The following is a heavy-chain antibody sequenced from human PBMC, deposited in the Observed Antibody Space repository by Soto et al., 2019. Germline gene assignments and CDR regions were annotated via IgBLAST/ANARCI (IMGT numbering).Heavy chain of an antibody. J-gene: IGHJ6*03. CDR1: GGSFSGYY. CDR2: INHSGST. V-gene: IGHV4-34*01. Sequence: SETLSLTCAVYGGSFSGYYWSWIRQPPGKGLEWIGEINHSGSTNYNPSLKSRVTISVDTSKNQFSLKLSSVTAADTAVYYCARNTPWWSYNYYFMDVRGKGTSVTVSS. D-gene: IGHD3-16*01. CDR3: ARNTPWWSYNYYFMDV.